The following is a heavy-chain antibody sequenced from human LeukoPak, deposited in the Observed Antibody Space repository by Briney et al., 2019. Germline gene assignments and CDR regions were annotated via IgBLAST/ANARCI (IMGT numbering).Heavy chain of an antibody. CDR3: ARAPRGVPYYFDY. D-gene: IGHD1-26*01. CDR2: INPNSGGT. V-gene: IGHV1-2*02. J-gene: IGHJ4*02. CDR1: GYTFTGYY. Sequence: ASVKVSCKASGYTFTGYYMHLVRQAPGQGLEWMGWINPNSGGTNYAQKFQGRVTMTRDTSISTAYMELSRLRSDDTAVYYCARAPRGVPYYFDYWGQGTLVTVSS.